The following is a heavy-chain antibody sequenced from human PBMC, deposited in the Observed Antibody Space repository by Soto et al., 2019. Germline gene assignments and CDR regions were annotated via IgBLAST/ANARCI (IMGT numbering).Heavy chain of an antibody. CDR3: ARASGYSYGFYAFDI. J-gene: IGHJ3*02. V-gene: IGHV3-53*01. Sequence: EVQLVESGGGLIQPGGSLRLSCAASGFTVSSNYMSWVRQAPGKGLEWVSVIYSGGSTYYADSVKGRFTISRDNSKNTLYFQMNSLRAEDTAVYYCARASGYSYGFYAFDIWGQGTMVTVSS. D-gene: IGHD5-18*01. CDR1: GFTVSSNY. CDR2: IYSGGST.